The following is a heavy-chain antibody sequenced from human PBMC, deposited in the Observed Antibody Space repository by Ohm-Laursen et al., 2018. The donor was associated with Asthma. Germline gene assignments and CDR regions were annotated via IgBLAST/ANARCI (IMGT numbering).Heavy chain of an antibody. Sequence: GTLSLTCTVSGGSISSYYWSWIRQPPGKGLEWIGYIYYSGSTNYNPSLKSRVTISVDTSKNQFSLKLSSVTAADTAVYYCARGRGYNLYWGQGTLVTVSS. CDR3: ARGRGYNLY. J-gene: IGHJ4*02. CDR2: IYYSGST. V-gene: IGHV4-59*01. D-gene: IGHD5-24*01. CDR1: GGSISSYY.